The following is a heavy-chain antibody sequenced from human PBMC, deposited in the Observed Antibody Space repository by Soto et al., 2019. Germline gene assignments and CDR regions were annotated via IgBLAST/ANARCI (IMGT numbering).Heavy chain of an antibody. J-gene: IGHJ5*02. CDR3: ARAGRGFRDGYNINWFDP. V-gene: IGHV4-39*01. CDR1: GGSISSSSYY. CDR2: IYYSGST. D-gene: IGHD5-12*01. Sequence: SETLSLTCTVSGGSISSSSYYWGWIRQPPGKGLEWIGSIYYSGSTYYNPSLKSRVTISVDTSKNQFSLKLSSVTAADTAVYYCARAGRGFRDGYNINWFDPWGQGTLVTVSS.